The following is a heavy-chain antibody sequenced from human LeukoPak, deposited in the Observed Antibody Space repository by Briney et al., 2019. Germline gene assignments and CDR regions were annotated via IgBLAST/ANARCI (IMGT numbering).Heavy chain of an antibody. Sequence: GGSLRLSCAASGFTFSSYAMTWVRQAPGKGLEWVSGISGSGGSIYYADSVKGRFTISRDNSKNTLYLQMNSLRAEDTALYYCAKLRGPTSGAPDYWGQETLVTVSS. CDR1: GFTFSSYA. J-gene: IGHJ4*02. CDR3: AKLRGPTSGAPDY. D-gene: IGHD1-1*01. V-gene: IGHV3-23*01. CDR2: ISGSGGSI.